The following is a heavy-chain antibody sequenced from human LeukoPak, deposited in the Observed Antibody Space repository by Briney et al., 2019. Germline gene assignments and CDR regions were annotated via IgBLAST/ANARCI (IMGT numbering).Heavy chain of an antibody. CDR1: GYTFTSYW. CDR2: IYPGDSDT. J-gene: IGHJ4*02. CDR3: ARRITEGGFDC. V-gene: IGHV5-51*01. Sequence: PGESLKISCKGFGYTFTSYWVGWVRQLPGKGLEWMGIIYPGDSDTRYSPSFQGQVTISADKSISTAYLQWSSLKASDTAMYYCARRITEGGFDCWGQGTLVTVSS. D-gene: IGHD3-16*01.